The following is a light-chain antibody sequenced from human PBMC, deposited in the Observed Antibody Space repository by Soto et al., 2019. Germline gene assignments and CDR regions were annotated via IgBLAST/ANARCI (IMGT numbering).Light chain of an antibody. V-gene: IGLV2-23*02. J-gene: IGLJ1*01. CDR2: EVS. CDR3: CSDACRSTYV. Sequence: QSALTQPASVSGSPGQSITISCTVGSYNFVSWYQQHPGKAPKFLIYEVSKRPSGVSDRFSGSKSGNTAFLTISGLQAEDEADYYCCSDACRSTYVFGTGT. CDR1: GSYNF.